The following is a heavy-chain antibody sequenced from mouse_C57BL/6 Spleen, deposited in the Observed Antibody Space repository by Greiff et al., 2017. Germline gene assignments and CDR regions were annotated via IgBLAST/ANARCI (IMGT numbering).Heavy chain of an antibody. CDR3: ARNYDYDVYFDY. J-gene: IGHJ2*01. V-gene: IGHV1-82*01. CDR2: IYPGDGDT. D-gene: IGHD2-4*01. Sequence: VKLMESGPELVKPGASVKISCKASGYAFSSSWMNWVKQRPGKGLEWIGRIYPGDGDTNYNGKFKGKATLTADKSSSTAYMQLSSLTSEDSAVYFCARNYDYDVYFDYWGQGTTLTVSS. CDR1: GYAFSSSW.